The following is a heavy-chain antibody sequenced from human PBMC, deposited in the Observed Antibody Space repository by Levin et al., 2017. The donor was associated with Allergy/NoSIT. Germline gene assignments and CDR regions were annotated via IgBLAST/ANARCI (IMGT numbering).Heavy chain of an antibody. CDR1: GGSISTDNW. J-gene: IGHJ4*02. CDR3: ATVEGLFCSGVSCSYSFHY. D-gene: IGHD3-9*01. CDR2: IYRSGDT. V-gene: IGHV4-4*02. Sequence: SETLSLTCAVSGGSISTDNWWSWIRQPPGKGLEWIGEIYRSGDTNHNPSLRSRVTMSVDKSKNHFSLKLSSVTAADTVVFYCATVEGLFCSGVSCSYSFHYWGQGALVTVSS.